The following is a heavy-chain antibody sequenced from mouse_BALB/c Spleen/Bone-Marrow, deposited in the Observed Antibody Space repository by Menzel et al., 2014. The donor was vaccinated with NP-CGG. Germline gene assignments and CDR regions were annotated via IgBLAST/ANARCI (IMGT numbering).Heavy chain of an antibody. V-gene: IGHV1-80*01. CDR3: ARWYRDPHFAMDY. Sequence: VKLQESGAELVRPGSSVKISCKASGYAFSSYWMNWVKQRPGQGLEWIGQIYPGDGDTNYNGNFKDKATLTVDRSSSTASMQLSSLTSEDSAVYFCARWYRDPHFAMDYWGPGTSVTVSS. CDR1: GYAFSSYW. CDR2: IYPGDGDT. D-gene: IGHD2-14*01. J-gene: IGHJ4*01.